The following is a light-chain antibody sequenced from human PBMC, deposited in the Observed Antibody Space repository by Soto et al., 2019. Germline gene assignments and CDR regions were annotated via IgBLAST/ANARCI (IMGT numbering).Light chain of an antibody. CDR2: RAS. V-gene: IGKV3-15*01. CDR1: HNVYSN. CDR3: QQYYNLWT. J-gene: IGKJ1*01. Sequence: EIVMTQSPGTRSMSPGERATLSCTASHNVYSNVAWFQQRPGQAPRLLIFRASARATGTPARLSGSGYGTDFTLTITGLQSRDIAVYYCQQYYNLWTFGQGTEVAIK.